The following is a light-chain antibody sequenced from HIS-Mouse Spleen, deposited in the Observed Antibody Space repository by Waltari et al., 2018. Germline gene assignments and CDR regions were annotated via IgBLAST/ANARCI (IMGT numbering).Light chain of an antibody. CDR2: GAS. V-gene: IGKV3D-7*01. CDR1: QSVSSSY. CDR3: QQDYNLPFT. J-gene: IGKJ3*01. Sequence: EIVMTQSPATLSLSPGERATLPCRASQSVSSSYLSWYQQKPGQAPRLLIYGASTRATGIPARFSGSGSGTDFTLTISSLQPEDFAVYYCQQDYNLPFTFGPGTKVDIK.